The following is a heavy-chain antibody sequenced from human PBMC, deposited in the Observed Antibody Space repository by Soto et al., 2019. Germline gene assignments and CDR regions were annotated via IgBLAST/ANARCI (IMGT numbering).Heavy chain of an antibody. CDR2: ITNDGSST. V-gene: IGHV3-74*01. CDR3: ARGMQGSRYFDL. J-gene: IGHJ2*01. CDR1: GFIVSSYW. Sequence: EVQLVESGGGLVQPGGSLRLSGAASGFIVSSYWMHWVRQAPGKGLVWVSRITNDGSSTTYADSVKGRFTISRDNAKNTLYLQMNSPRAEDTAVYYCARGMQGSRYFDLWGRGTLVTVSS.